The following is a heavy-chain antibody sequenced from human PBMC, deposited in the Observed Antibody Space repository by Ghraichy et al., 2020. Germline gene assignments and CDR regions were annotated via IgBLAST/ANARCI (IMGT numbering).Heavy chain of an antibody. J-gene: IGHJ6*02. Sequence: SETLSLTCTVSGGSISSYYWSWIRQPPGKGLEWIGYIYYSGSTNYNPSLKSRVTISVDTSKNQFSLKLSSVTAADTAVYYCARRQTMVRGPYYYYGMDVWGQGTTVTVSS. D-gene: IGHD3-10*01. V-gene: IGHV4-59*08. CDR2: IYYSGST. CDR3: ARRQTMVRGPYYYYGMDV. CDR1: GGSISSYY.